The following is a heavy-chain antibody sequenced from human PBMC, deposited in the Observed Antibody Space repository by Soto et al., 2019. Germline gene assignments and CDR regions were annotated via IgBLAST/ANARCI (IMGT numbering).Heavy chain of an antibody. Sequence: SETLSLTCSLSGGSVGYTSFYWGWLRQSPGKGLEWIGSVHHSVTTYYNPSLKGRVTISVDSSKNQFSLKLDSVTAADTAVYYCARLGGYYQAFDSWGQGTLVTVSS. CDR1: GGSVGYTSFY. CDR2: VHHSVTT. V-gene: IGHV4-39*07. CDR3: ARLGGYYQAFDS. D-gene: IGHD3-22*01. J-gene: IGHJ4*02.